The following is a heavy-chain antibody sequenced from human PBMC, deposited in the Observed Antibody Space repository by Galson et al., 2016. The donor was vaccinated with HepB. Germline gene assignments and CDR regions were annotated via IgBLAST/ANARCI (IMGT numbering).Heavy chain of an antibody. V-gene: IGHV3-30-3*01. CDR3: ARDVGYCSSTSCYYYYYAMDV. CDR2: ISYDGSNK. CDR1: GFTFRDYA. Sequence: SLRLSCAASGFTFRDYAVHWVRQAPGRGLEWVAIISYDGSNKYYADSVKGRFTISRDNSKNTLYLQMNSLRAEDTAVYYCARDVGYCSSTSCYYYYYAMDVWGQGTAVTVSS. J-gene: IGHJ6*02. D-gene: IGHD2-2*01.